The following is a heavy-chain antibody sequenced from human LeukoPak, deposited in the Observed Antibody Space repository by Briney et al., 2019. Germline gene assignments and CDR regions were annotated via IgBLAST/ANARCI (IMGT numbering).Heavy chain of an antibody. Sequence: PGGSLRLSCAASGFTFDDYGMSWVRQAPGKGLEWVSGINWSGGSTGYADSVKGRFAISRDNAKNSLYLQMNSLRAEDTALYYCARLLEYSYGYDYYYMDVWGKGTTVTVSS. CDR3: ARLLEYSYGYDYYYMDV. CDR1: GFTFDDYG. D-gene: IGHD5-18*01. J-gene: IGHJ6*03. CDR2: INWSGGST. V-gene: IGHV3-20*04.